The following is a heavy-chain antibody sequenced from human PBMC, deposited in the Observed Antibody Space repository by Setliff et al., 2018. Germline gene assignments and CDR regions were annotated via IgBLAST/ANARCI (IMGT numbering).Heavy chain of an antibody. Sequence: GGSLRLSCAASGFTFSTYPMHWVRQAPGKGLEWVAVISYDGSNQYYADSVKGRFTVSRDNSKNTLSLQMYSLRTEDTALYYCARERHLLSTVVIFGLFDFWGQGALVTVSS. J-gene: IGHJ4*02. CDR1: GFTFSTYP. D-gene: IGHD3-3*01. CDR2: ISYDGSNQ. CDR3: ARERHLLSTVVIFGLFDF. V-gene: IGHV3-30*01.